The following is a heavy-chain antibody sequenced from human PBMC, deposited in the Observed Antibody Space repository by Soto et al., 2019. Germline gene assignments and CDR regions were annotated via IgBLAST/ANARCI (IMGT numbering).Heavy chain of an antibody. J-gene: IGHJ4*02. CDR1: GGSISSYY. CDR3: AREVRYCSGGSCYRKFDY. D-gene: IGHD2-15*01. Sequence: TLSLTCTVSGGSISSYYWSWIRQPPGKGLEWIGYIYYSGSTNYNPSLKSRVTISVDTSKNQFSLKLSSVTAADTAVYYCAREVRYCSGGSCYRKFDYWGQGTLVTVSS. V-gene: IGHV4-59*01. CDR2: IYYSGST.